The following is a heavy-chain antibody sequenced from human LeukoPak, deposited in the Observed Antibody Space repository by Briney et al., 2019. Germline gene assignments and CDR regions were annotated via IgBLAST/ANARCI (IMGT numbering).Heavy chain of an antibody. CDR1: GFTFSSYS. J-gene: IGHJ4*02. D-gene: IGHD3-22*01. CDR3: AREDTSSGYYDY. V-gene: IGHV3-48*01. CDR2: ISSSSSTK. Sequence: GGSLRLSCAVSGFTFSSYSMNWVRQGPGKGLEWVSYISSSSSTKYYADSVKGRFTISRDNAKNSLYLQMNSLRAEDTAVYYCAREDTSSGYYDYWGQGTLVTVSS.